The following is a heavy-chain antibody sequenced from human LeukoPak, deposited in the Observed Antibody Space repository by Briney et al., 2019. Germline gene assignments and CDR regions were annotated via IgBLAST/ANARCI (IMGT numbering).Heavy chain of an antibody. D-gene: IGHD3-9*01. J-gene: IGHJ6*02. Sequence: SETLSLTCTVSGYSISSGYYWGWIRQPPGKGLEWIGSIYHSGSTYYNPSLKSRVTISEDTSKNQFSLKLSSVTAADTAVYYCASPADILTGYYSRYYYYGMDVWGQGTTVTVSS. CDR3: ASPADILTGYYSRYYYYGMDV. CDR2: IYHSGST. V-gene: IGHV4-38-2*02. CDR1: GYSISSGYY.